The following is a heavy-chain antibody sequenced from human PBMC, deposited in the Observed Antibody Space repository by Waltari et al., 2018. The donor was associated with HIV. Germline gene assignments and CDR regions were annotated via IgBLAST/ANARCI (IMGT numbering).Heavy chain of an antibody. V-gene: IGHV4-34*01. CDR1: GTSFSGYY. CDR3: ARGSQHHDH. CDR2: VSHSGDT. Sequence: QVQLQQWGTGLLKPSGTLSLRCAIYGTSFSGYYWSWIRQSPAFGLEWIGEVSHSGDTNYNPSFAGRVSISADISKNQLSLNLTSLTAAETGVYFCARGSQHHDHWGQGTPVTVSS. J-gene: IGHJ5*02.